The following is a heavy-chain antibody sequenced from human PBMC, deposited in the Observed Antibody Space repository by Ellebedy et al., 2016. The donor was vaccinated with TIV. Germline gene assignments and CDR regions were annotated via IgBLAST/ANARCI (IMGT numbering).Heavy chain of an antibody. Sequence: PGGSLRLSCAASGFTFNSYAMHWVRQAPGKGLEWVAVISYDGNSKYYTDSVKGRFTISRDNSRSSAYLEMNSLRAEDTAVYYCARDPVGVGPAFDIWGQGTMVTVSS. J-gene: IGHJ3*02. CDR1: GFTFNSYA. V-gene: IGHV3-30-3*01. CDR2: ISYDGNSK. CDR3: ARDPVGVGPAFDI. D-gene: IGHD4-23*01.